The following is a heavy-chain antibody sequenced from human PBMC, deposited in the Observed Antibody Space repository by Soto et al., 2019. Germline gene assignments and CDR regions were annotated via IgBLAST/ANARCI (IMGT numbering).Heavy chain of an antibody. V-gene: IGHV1-18*01. Sequence: QVQLVQSGAEVKKPGASVKVSCKASGYTFTSYGIIWVRQAPGQGLEWMGWISAYNGNTNYAQKLQGRVTMTTDTPTSTAYMELRSLRSDDTAVYYCARGAPYYYYDSSGYYYDYWGQGTLVTVSS. CDR2: ISAYNGNT. CDR3: ARGAPYYYYDSSGYYYDY. J-gene: IGHJ4*02. CDR1: GYTFTSYG. D-gene: IGHD3-22*01.